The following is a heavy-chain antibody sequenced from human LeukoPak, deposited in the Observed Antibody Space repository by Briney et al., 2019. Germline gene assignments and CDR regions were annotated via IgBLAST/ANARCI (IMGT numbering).Heavy chain of an antibody. D-gene: IGHD2-21*02. CDR3: ERDQSVPGTRVTAHM. CDR2: IRPDGGAE. V-gene: IGHV3-7*03. J-gene: IGHJ3*01. CDR1: GFNLSNYW. Sequence: GGSLRLSCEASGFNLSNYWMTWVRQAPGKGLEGVAKIRPDGGAENYLDSVRGRFTISRDNAQNSLYLQLHSLRAEDTAMYDCERDQSVPGTRVTAHMWGQGTVVTVSS.